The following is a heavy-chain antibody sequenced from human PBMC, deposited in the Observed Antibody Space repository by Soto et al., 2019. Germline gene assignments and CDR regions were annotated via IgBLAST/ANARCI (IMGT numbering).Heavy chain of an antibody. J-gene: IGHJ6*02. CDR1: GFTFSTYW. Sequence: EVQLVESGGGLVQPGGSLRLSCAASGFTFSTYWMNWVRQAPGKGLEWVANIKEDGSEGFYVDSVKGRFTISRENAENSLLLDMNSLGGEDTAVYYCARDWGAPGRGSPFGYYYHFGMDVWGQGTTVTVPS. CDR3: ARDWGAPGRGSPFGYYYHFGMDV. V-gene: IGHV3-7*05. D-gene: IGHD3-16*01. CDR2: IKEDGSEG.